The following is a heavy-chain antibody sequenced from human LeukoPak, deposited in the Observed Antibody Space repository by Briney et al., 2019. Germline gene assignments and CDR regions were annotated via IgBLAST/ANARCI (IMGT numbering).Heavy chain of an antibody. CDR3: ARDHPTSLVSFDY. D-gene: IGHD3-9*01. Sequence: PSETLSLTCTVSGGSISSSSYYWGWIRQPPGKGLEWIGSIYYSGSTYYNPSLKSRVTISVDTSKNQFSLKLSSVTAADTAVYYCARDHPTSLVSFDYWGQGTLVTVSS. CDR1: GGSISSSSYY. V-gene: IGHV4-39*07. CDR2: IYYSGST. J-gene: IGHJ4*02.